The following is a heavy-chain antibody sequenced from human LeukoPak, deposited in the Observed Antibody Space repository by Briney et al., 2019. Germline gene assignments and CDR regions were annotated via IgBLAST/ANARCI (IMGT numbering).Heavy chain of an antibody. J-gene: IGHJ4*02. Sequence: SVKVSCKASGYTFTSYYMHWVRQAPGQGLEWMGGIIPIFGTANYAQKFQGRVTITADESTSTAYMELSSLRSEDTAVYYCARGEDYYFDYWGQGTLVTVSS. CDR3: ARGEDYYFDY. CDR2: IIPIFGTA. V-gene: IGHV1-69*13. CDR1: GYTFTSYY.